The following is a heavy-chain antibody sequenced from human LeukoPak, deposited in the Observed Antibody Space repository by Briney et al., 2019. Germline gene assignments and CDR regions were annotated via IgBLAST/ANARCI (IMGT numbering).Heavy chain of an antibody. CDR3: AGATGTTEDAFDI. CDR2: INHSGST. Sequence: SETLSLTCTVSGGSISSYYWSWMRQPPGKGLEWIGEINHSGSTNYNPSLKSRVTISVDTSENQFSLKLTSVTAADTAVYYCAGATGTTEDAFDIWGQGTMVTVSS. J-gene: IGHJ3*02. V-gene: IGHV4-34*01. D-gene: IGHD1-1*01. CDR1: GGSISSYY.